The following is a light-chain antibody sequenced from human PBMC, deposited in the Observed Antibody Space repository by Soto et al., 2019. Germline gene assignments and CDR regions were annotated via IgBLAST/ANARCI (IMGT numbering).Light chain of an antibody. CDR1: QSVSSTS. V-gene: IGKV3-20*01. CDR3: QQYGGSPPKYT. J-gene: IGKJ2*01. Sequence: EIVLTQSPGTLSLYPGERVALSCRASQSVSSTSIAWYQQKPGQAPRLLIYDSSSRATDIPDRFSGSGSGTDFTLTISRLEPEDFAVYYCQQYGGSPPKYTFGQGTKLEI. CDR2: DSS.